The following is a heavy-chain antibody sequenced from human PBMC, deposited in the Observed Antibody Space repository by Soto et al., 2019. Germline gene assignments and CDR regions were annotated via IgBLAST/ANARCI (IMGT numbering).Heavy chain of an antibody. V-gene: IGHV4-59*01. J-gene: IGHJ6*02. CDR1: GGSINNYY. CDR2: ISHSGTT. CDR3: ARGTRATQYHFYFYGMDV. Sequence: PSETLSLTCTVSGGSINNYYWSWIRQPPGKGLEWLGYISHSGTTSYNPSLKSRLTMSLNTSKNQFSLKLRSVTAADTAVYYCARGTRATQYHFYFYGMDVWGQGTTVTVS. D-gene: IGHD3-10*01.